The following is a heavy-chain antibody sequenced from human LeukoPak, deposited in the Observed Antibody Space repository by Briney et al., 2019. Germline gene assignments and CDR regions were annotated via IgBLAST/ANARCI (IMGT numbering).Heavy chain of an antibody. J-gene: IGHJ6*03. CDR1: GGSISSYY. V-gene: IGHV4-4*07. CDR3: ARSGLLWYPGYYMDV. D-gene: IGHD3-10*01. CDR2: IYTSGST. Sequence: SETLSLTCTVSGGSISSYYWSWIRQPAGKGLEWIGRIYTSGSTNYNPSLKSRVTMSVDTSKNQFSLKLSSVTAADTAVYYCARSGLLWYPGYYMDVWGKGTTVTISS.